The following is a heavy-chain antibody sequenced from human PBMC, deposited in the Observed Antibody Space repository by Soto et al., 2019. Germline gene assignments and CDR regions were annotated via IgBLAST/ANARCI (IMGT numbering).Heavy chain of an antibody. CDR2: IDPSDSYT. D-gene: IGHD3-10*01. V-gene: IGHV5-10-1*01. J-gene: IGHJ6*02. CDR1: GYSFTSYW. CDR3: ARRDGSGSYESYYGMDV. Sequence: GESLKISCKGSGYSFTSYWISWVRQMPGKGLEWRGRIDPSDSYTNYSPSFQGHVTISADKSISTAYLQWSSLKASDTAMYYCARRDGSGSYESYYGMDVWGQGTTVTVSS.